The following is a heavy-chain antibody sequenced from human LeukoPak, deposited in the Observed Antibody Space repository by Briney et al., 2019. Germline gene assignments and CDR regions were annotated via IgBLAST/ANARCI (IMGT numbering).Heavy chain of an antibody. J-gene: IGHJ4*02. Sequence: SETLSLTCAVYGGSFSGYYWSWIRQPPGKGLEWIGEINHSGSTNYNPSLKSRVTISVDTSKNQFSLKLSSVTAADTAVYYCAAGRGWGSYGYWGQGTVVTVSS. V-gene: IGHV4-34*01. CDR1: GGSFSGYY. D-gene: IGHD3-16*01. CDR3: AAGRGWGSYGY. CDR2: INHSGST.